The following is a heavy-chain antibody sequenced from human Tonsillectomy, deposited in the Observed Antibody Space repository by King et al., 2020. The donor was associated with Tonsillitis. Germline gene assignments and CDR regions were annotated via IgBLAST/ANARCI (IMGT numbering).Heavy chain of an antibody. J-gene: IGHJ3*02. CDR3: ARDRGRTDAFNI. V-gene: IGHV3-74*01. CDR1: GFTFGPYW. Sequence: VQLVESGGGLVQPGGSLRLSCAASGFTFGPYWMHWVRQAPGKGLVWVSYINGDGTITTYADSVKGRFTISRDNAKNTLYLQMSSLRAEDTALYYCARDRGRTDAFNIWGQGTMVTVSS. D-gene: IGHD3-16*01. CDR2: INGDGTIT.